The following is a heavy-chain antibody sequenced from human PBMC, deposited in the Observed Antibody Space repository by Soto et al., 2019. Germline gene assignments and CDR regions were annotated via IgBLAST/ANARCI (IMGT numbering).Heavy chain of an antibody. CDR3: ARDTVRWDYYYGMDV. Sequence: GESLKISCKGSVYSFTSYWISWVRQMPGKGLEWMGRIDPSDSYTNYSPSFQGHDTISADKSISTAYLQWSSLKASDTAMYYCARDTVRWDYYYGMDVWGQGTTVTVSS. CDR1: VYSFTSYW. J-gene: IGHJ6*02. V-gene: IGHV5-10-1*01. D-gene: IGHD3-16*01. CDR2: IDPSDSYT.